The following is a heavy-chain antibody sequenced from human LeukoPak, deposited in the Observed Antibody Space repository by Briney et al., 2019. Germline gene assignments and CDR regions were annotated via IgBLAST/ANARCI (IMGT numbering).Heavy chain of an antibody. CDR2: IYHSGST. Sequence: SKTLSLTCAVSGGSISSSNWWSWVRQPPGKGLEWIGEIYHSGSTNYNPSLKSRVTISVDKSKNQFSLKLSSVTAADTAVYYCARTRYDILTGPSDAFDIWGQGTMVTVSS. CDR1: GGSISSSNW. V-gene: IGHV4-4*02. J-gene: IGHJ3*02. CDR3: ARTRYDILTGPSDAFDI. D-gene: IGHD3-9*01.